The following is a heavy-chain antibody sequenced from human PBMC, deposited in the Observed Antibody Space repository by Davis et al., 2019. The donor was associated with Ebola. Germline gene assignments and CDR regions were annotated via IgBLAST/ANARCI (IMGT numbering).Heavy chain of an antibody. D-gene: IGHD4-17*01. CDR3: ARRIRVTTVTTHGMDV. J-gene: IGHJ6*02. CDR2: IWYDGSNK. V-gene: IGHV3-33*01. CDR1: GFTFNNYG. Sequence: LSLTCAASGFTFNNYGMHWVRQAPGKGLEWVAFIWYDGSNKYYAESVKGRFTISRDNSNNTLYLQMNSLRADDTAVYYCARRIRVTTVTTHGMDVWGQGTTVTVSS.